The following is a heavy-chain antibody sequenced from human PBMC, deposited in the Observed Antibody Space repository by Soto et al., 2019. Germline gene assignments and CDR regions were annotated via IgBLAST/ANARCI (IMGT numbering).Heavy chain of an antibody. CDR3: ARHRTSVSTLGPFDS. CDR2: IYPGDSDI. J-gene: IGHJ4*02. Sequence: PEDSLKISCKGSGYSFATHWIAWVLQIPGKGLEWMGIIYPGDSDIRYSPSFQGQVTISADKSISTAYLQWSSLKASDTAMYYCARHRTSVSTLGPFDSWGQGTLVSVSS. D-gene: IGHD4-17*01. CDR1: GYSFATHW. V-gene: IGHV5-51*01.